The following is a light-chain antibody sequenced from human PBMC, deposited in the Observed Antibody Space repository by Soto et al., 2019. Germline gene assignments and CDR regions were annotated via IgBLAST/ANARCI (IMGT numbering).Light chain of an antibody. Sequence: DIVMTQSPDSLAVSLGERATINCKSSQSVLYSYNDKNYLAWYQQKPGQPPKLLIYWASTRESGVPDRFRESGFGAEFTLTISSLKAEDVAVCYCKQYYNTPRAFGQGTKVEIK. CDR1: QSVLYSYNDKNY. V-gene: IGKV4-1*01. CDR3: KQYYNTPRA. CDR2: WAS. J-gene: IGKJ1*01.